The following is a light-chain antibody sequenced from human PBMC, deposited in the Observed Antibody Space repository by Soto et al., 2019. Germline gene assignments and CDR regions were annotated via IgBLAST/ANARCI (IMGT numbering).Light chain of an antibody. J-gene: IGKJ1*01. CDR1: QSVSSNY. CDR2: GAS. Sequence: EIALTQSPGTLSLSPGERATLSCRASQSVSSNYLAWYQQRPGQAPRLLIYGASSSATGIPDRFSGSGSGTVFTFSISRLEPEYFGVYFFLQYGSTPRTFGHGTKVEIK. CDR3: LQYGSTPRT. V-gene: IGKV3-20*01.